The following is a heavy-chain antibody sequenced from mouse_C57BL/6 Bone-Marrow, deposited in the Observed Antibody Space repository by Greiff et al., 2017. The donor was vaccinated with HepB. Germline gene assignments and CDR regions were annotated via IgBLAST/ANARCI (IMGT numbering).Heavy chain of an antibody. Sequence: EVKLMESGEGLVKPGGSLKLSCAASGFTFSSYAMSWVRQTPEKRLEWVAYISSGGDYIYYADTVKGRFTISRDNARNTLYLQMSSLKSEDTAMYYCTSIYYGPYWYFDVWGTATTVTVSS. CDR1: GFTFSSYA. CDR2: ISSGGDYI. V-gene: IGHV5-9-1*02. D-gene: IGHD2-1*01. CDR3: TSIYYGPYWYFDV. J-gene: IGHJ1*03.